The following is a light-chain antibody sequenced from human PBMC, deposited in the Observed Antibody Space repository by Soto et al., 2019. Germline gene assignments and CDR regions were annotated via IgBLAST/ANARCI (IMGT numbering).Light chain of an antibody. CDR1: YSSIGAGYD. CDR2: GNT. V-gene: IGLV1-40*01. CDR3: QSYDSGLVV. Sequence: QSVLTQPPSVSGAPGQRITISCTGSYSSIGAGYDVHWYQQLPGAAPKLLIYGNTNRPSGVPDRFSGSKSATSASLAITGLQAEDEADYYCQSYDSGLVVFGGGTKLTV. J-gene: IGLJ2*01.